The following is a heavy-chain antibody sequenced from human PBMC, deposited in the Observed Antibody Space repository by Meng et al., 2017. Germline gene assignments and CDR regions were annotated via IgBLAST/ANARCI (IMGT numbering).Heavy chain of an antibody. V-gene: IGHV4-4*07. CDR1: GGFTWSYH. J-gene: IGHJ4*02. D-gene: IGHD3-22*01. CDR3: ARQLFDSSGYSRYFDY. CDR2: IYTSGST. Sequence: VEPLGTLSLTSLASGGFTWSYHGDLIRQPAGKGLEWIGRIYTSGSTNYNPSLKSRVTMSVDTSKNQFSLKLSSVTAADTAVYYCARQLFDSSGYSRYFDYWGQGTLVTVSS.